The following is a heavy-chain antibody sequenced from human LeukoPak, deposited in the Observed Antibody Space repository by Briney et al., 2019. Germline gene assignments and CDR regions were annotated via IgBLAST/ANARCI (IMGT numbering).Heavy chain of an antibody. D-gene: IGHD5-12*01. CDR1: GFTFSDYY. Sequence: GGSLRLSCAASGFTFSDYYMSWIRQAPGKGLEWVSYISSSGSTIYYADSVKGRFTISRDNAKNSLYLQMNSLRAEDTAVYYCARAISSDYENYFDYWGQGTLVTVSS. V-gene: IGHV3-11*01. CDR2: ISSSGSTI. J-gene: IGHJ4*02. CDR3: ARAISSDYENYFDY.